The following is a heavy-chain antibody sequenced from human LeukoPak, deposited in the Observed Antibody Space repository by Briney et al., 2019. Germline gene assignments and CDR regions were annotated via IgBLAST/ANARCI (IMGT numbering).Heavy chain of an antibody. CDR1: EFSVGSNY. Sequence: GGSLRLSRAASEFSVGSNYMTWVRQAPGKGLEWVAVISYDGSNKYYADSVKGRFTISRDNSKNTLYLQMNSLRAEDTAVYYCARERWLQRGYYYYYMDVWGKGTTVTVSS. CDR2: ISYDGSNK. CDR3: ARERWLQRGYYYYYMDV. V-gene: IGHV3-30*03. J-gene: IGHJ6*03. D-gene: IGHD5-24*01.